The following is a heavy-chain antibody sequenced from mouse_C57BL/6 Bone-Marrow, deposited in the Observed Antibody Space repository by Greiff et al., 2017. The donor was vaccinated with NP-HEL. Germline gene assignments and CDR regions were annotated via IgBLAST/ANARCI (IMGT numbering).Heavy chain of an antibody. CDR1: GYTFTSYW. CDR3: ARGVYYGSDY. D-gene: IGHD1-1*01. V-gene: IGHV1-69*01. J-gene: IGHJ2*01. CDR2: IDPSDSYT. Sequence: VQLQQPGAELVTPGASVKLSCKASGYTFTSYWMHWVKQRPGQGLEWIGEIDPSDSYTNYNQKFKGKSTLTVDKSSSTAYMQLSSLTSEDSAVYYCARGVYYGSDYWGQGTTLTVSS.